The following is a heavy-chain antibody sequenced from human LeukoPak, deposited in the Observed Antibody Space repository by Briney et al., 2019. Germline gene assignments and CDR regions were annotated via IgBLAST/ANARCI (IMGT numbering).Heavy chain of an antibody. J-gene: IGHJ4*02. D-gene: IGHD3-9*01. V-gene: IGHV1-3*03. CDR2: INAGNGNT. CDR3: ARGGRYFDWLVFDY. Sequence: ASVKVSCKASGYTFTGYYMHWVRQAPGQRLEWMGWINAGNGNTKYSQEFQGSVTITRDTPASTAYMELSSLRSEDMAVYYCARGGRYFDWLVFDYWGQGTLVTVSS. CDR1: GYTFTGYY.